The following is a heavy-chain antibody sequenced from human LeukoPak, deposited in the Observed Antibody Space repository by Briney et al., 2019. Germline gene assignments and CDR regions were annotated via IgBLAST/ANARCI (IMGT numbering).Heavy chain of an antibody. CDR3: ARSRNRRITMIVVASFDFDY. J-gene: IGHJ4*02. CDR1: GYTFTSYG. CDR2: ISAYNGNT. D-gene: IGHD3-22*01. V-gene: IGHV1-18*01. Sequence: ASVKVSCKASGYTFTSYGISWVRQAPGQGLGWMGWISAYNGNTNYAQKLQGRVTMTTDTSTSTAYMELRSLRSDDTAVYYCARSRNRRITMIVVASFDFDYWGQGTLVTVSS.